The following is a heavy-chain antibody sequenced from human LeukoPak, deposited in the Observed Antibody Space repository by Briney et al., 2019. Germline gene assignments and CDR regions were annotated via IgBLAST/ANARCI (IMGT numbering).Heavy chain of an antibody. Sequence: GGSLRLSCAASGFTFSSYAMSWVRQAPGKGLEWVSAISGSGGSTYYADSVKGRFTISRDNSKNTLYLQMNSLRAEDTAVYYXXXLXXCSSTSCLPWLDYWGQGTLVTVSS. CDR1: GFTFSSYA. J-gene: IGHJ4*02. CDR2: ISGSGGST. CDR3: XXLXXCSSTSCLPWLDY. V-gene: IGHV3-23*01. D-gene: IGHD2-2*01.